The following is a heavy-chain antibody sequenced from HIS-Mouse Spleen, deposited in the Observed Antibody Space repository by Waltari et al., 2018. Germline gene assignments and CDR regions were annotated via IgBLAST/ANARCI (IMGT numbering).Heavy chain of an antibody. Sequence: QVQLVESGGGVVQPGRSLRLSCAASGFTCSSYAMHWVRQAPGKGLEWVAVISYDGSNKYYADSVKGRFTISRDNSKNTLYLQMNSLRAEDTAVYYCARGIEQLDYWGQGTLVTVSS. CDR3: ARGIEQLDY. J-gene: IGHJ4*02. CDR2: ISYDGSNK. CDR1: GFTCSSYA. D-gene: IGHD6-13*01. V-gene: IGHV3-30*04.